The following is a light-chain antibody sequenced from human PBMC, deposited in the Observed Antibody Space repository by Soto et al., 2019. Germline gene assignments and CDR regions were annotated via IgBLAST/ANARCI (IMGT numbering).Light chain of an antibody. Sequence: DIVMTQSPDSLAVSLGERATINCKSSQSVFFSSYSQEYLAWYQQKPGQPPKLLISWASTRESGVPDRFSGSGSVTDFTLTISSLQAEDVAVYYCQQYYSTPLTFGPGTKVDIK. CDR3: QQYYSTPLT. J-gene: IGKJ3*01. V-gene: IGKV4-1*01. CDR2: WAS. CDR1: QSVFFSSYSQEY.